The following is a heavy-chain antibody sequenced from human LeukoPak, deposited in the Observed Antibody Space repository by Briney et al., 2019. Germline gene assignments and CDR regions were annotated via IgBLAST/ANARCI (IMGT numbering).Heavy chain of an antibody. J-gene: IGHJ3*02. Sequence: EASVKVSCKASGYTFTSYGISWVRQAPGQGLEWMGLISAYNGNTNYAQKLQGRVTMTTDTSTSTAYMELRSLRSDDTAVYYCARERDSSSWNHDAFDIWGQGTMVTVSS. V-gene: IGHV1-18*01. D-gene: IGHD6-13*01. CDR1: GYTFTSYG. CDR3: ARERDSSSWNHDAFDI. CDR2: ISAYNGNT.